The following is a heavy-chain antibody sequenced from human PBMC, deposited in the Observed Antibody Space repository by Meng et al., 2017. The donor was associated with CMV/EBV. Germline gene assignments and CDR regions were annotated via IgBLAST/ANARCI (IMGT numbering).Heavy chain of an antibody. V-gene: IGHV3-30-3*01. Sequence: GESLKISCAASGFTFSSYAMHWVRQAPGTGLEWVAVISYDGSNKYYADSVKGRFTISRDNSKNTLYLQMNSLRAEDTAVYYCAREYCSGGSCYSAYYYGMDVWGQGTTVTVSS. J-gene: IGHJ6*02. D-gene: IGHD2-15*01. CDR3: AREYCSGGSCYSAYYYGMDV. CDR1: GFTFSSYA. CDR2: ISYDGSNK.